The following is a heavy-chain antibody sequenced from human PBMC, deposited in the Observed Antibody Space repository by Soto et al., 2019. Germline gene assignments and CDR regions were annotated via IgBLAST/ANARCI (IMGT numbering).Heavy chain of an antibody. D-gene: IGHD3-3*01. CDR2: IKSKTDGGTT. Sequence: EVQLVESGGGLVKPGGSLRLSCAASGFTFSNAWMNWVRQAPGKGLEWVGRIKSKTDGGTTDYAAPVKGRFTISRDDSKNTLYLQMNSLKTEDTAVYYCTTSTTYYDFWSGYYANYYYYGMDVWGQGTTVTVSS. J-gene: IGHJ6*02. CDR1: GFTFSNAW. V-gene: IGHV3-15*07. CDR3: TTSTTYYDFWSGYYANYYYYGMDV.